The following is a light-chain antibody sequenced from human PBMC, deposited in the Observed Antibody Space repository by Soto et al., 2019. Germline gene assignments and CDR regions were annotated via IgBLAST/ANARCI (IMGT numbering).Light chain of an antibody. V-gene: IGKV3-20*01. CDR1: QSASSSY. CDR3: QQYGSSFT. J-gene: IGKJ3*01. CDR2: GAS. Sequence: VMTQSPATLSVSPGERATLSCRASQSASSSYLAWYQQKPGQAPRLLIYGASSRATGIPDRFSGSGSGTDFTLTISRLEPEDFAVYYCQQYGSSFTFGPGTKVDI.